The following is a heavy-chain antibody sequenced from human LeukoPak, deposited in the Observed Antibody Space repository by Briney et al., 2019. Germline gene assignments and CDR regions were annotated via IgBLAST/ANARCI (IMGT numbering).Heavy chain of an antibody. V-gene: IGHV3-48*02. J-gene: IGHJ4*02. CDR1: GFTFSTYS. Sequence: RGSLRLSSAGPGFTFSTYSMSWVRQAPGKGLEWLSYISSSSGTIYYADSVKGRFTISRDNAKNSLYLQMNSLTDEDTAVYYCARVDYFESWGQGTLVTVSS. CDR2: ISSSSGTI. CDR3: ARVDYFES.